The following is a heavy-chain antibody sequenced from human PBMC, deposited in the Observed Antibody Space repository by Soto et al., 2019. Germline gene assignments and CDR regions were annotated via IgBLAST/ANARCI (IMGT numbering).Heavy chain of an antibody. J-gene: IGHJ5*02. CDR3: ARLVVVSPVANA. V-gene: IGHV4-39*01. D-gene: IGHD2-15*01. Sequence: QLQLQESGPGPVKPSRTLSLTCTVSGGSINTNNYYWGWVRQPPGKGLEWIGSVFYNGTTYYSPSLKSRVAISLATSRTQFSLKLKSVTAADTAVYYCARLVVVSPVANAWGQGTLVTVSS. CDR1: GGSINTNNYY. CDR2: VFYNGTT.